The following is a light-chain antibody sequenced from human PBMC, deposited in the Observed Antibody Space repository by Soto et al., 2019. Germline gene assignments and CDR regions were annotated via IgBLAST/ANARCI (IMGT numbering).Light chain of an antibody. CDR2: WAS. Sequence: DMLMTQAPVSLAVSLGDRATINFKSSHSLLYSSNNKNYFAWYQQKPGQPPKLLIYWASTRESGVPDRFSGSGSGTDFTLTISSLQAEDVAVYYCQQYYSTPRTFGQGTKVDIK. V-gene: IGKV4-1*01. J-gene: IGKJ1*01. CDR1: HSLLYSSNNKNY. CDR3: QQYYSTPRT.